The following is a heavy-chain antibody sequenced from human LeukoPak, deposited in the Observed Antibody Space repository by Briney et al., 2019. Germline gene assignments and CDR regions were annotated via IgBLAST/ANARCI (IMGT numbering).Heavy chain of an antibody. Sequence: HSETLSLTCTVSGGSISHYYWSWIRQPPGKGPEWIGYIYYTGTTNYNPSLKSRVTISVDTSKNQFSLKLNSVTAADTAVYYCAREDPQAKVPEGMDVWGQGTTVTVSS. V-gene: IGHV4-59*01. J-gene: IGHJ6*02. CDR3: AREDPQAKVPEGMDV. CDR1: GGSISHYY. CDR2: IYYTGTT. D-gene: IGHD4/OR15-4a*01.